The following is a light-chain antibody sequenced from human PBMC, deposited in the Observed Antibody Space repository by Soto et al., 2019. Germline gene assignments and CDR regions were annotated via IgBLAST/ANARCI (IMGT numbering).Light chain of an antibody. V-gene: IGKV3-20*01. Sequence: IVLTQSPGTLSLSPGERATLSCRASQNLSSTYLAWYRQKPGQAPRLLMYAASTRAAGIPDRFSGSGSGTAFTLSISRLEPEDFAVYYCQQFGSSRLTFGGGTKVEIK. CDR1: QNLSSTY. J-gene: IGKJ4*01. CDR3: QQFGSSRLT. CDR2: AAS.